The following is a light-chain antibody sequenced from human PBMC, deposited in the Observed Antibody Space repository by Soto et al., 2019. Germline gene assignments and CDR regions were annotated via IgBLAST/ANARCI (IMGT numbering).Light chain of an antibody. CDR3: QQSYSSPPT. J-gene: IGKJ1*01. V-gene: IGKV1-39*01. CDR1: QSISNH. CDR2: AAS. Sequence: DIQMTQSPSTLSASVGDRVTITCRASQSISNHLNWYQQKPGKAPKLLIFAASSLQSGVPSRFSGSRSGPDFTLTISSLQPEDFATYYCQQSYSSPPTFGQGTKVDSK.